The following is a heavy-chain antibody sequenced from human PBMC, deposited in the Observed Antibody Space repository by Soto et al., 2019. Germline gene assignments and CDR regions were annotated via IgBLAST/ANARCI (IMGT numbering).Heavy chain of an antibody. Sequence: PGESLKISCKGSGYSFTSYWIGWVRQMPGKGLEWMGIIYPGDSDTRYSPSFQGQVTISADKSISTAYLQWSSLKATYTVMYYWASSQQLGLWYYVMDVWGQGTTVTVSS. CDR1: GYSFTSYW. CDR2: IYPGDSDT. V-gene: IGHV5-51*01. D-gene: IGHD6-13*01. J-gene: IGHJ6*02. CDR3: ASSQQLGLWYYVMDV.